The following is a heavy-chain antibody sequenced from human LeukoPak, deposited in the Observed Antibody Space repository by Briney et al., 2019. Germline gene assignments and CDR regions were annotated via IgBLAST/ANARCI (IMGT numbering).Heavy chain of an antibody. V-gene: IGHV3-7*04. CDR1: GFSFTSYW. Sequence: GGSLRLSCAASGFSFTSYWMSWVRQAPGKGLEWVANIKHDGSETYYVDSVKGRFTVSRDNAKNSLYLQMSSLRAEDTAVYSCVRHGTDDYDSSGYLRPWGRGTLVTVSS. CDR3: VRHGTDDYDSSGYLRP. J-gene: IGHJ5*02. CDR2: IKHDGSET. D-gene: IGHD3-22*01.